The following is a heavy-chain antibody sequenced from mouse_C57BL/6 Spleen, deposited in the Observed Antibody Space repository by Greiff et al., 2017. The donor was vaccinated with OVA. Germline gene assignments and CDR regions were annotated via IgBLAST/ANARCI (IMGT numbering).Heavy chain of an antibody. CDR3: ARWLSLAWFAY. D-gene: IGHD2-2*01. CDR1: GYSITSGYY. CDR2: ISYDGSN. V-gene: IGHV3-6*01. J-gene: IGHJ3*01. Sequence: EVKLQESGPGLVKPSQSLSLTCSVTGYSITSGYYWNWIRQFPGNKLEWMGYISYDGSNNYNPSLKNRISITRDTSKNQFFLTLNSVTTEDTATYYCARWLSLAWFAYWGQGTLVTVSA.